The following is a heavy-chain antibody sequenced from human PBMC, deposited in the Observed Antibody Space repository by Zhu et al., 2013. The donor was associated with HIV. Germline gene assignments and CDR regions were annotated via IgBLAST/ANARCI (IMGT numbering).Heavy chain of an antibody. Sequence: QVQLVQSGAEVKKPGASVKVSCKASGYTFTSYYMHWVRQAPGQGLEWMGGIIPIFGTANYAQKFQGRVTITADKSTSTAYMELSSLRSEDTAVYYCARDRFGVASPLGYWGQGTLVTVSS. CDR2: IIPIFGTA. CDR1: GYTFTSYY. D-gene: IGHD3-3*01. V-gene: IGHV1-69*06. J-gene: IGHJ4*02. CDR3: ARDRFGVASPLGY.